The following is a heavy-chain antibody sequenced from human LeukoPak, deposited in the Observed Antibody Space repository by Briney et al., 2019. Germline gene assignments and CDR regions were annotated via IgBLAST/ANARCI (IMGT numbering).Heavy chain of an antibody. CDR2: IYYSGST. CDR1: GGSISSGGYY. J-gene: IGHJ4*02. CDR3: ARDSCSSTSCRKKFDY. Sequence: SETLSLTCTVSGGSISSGGYYWSWIRQHPGKGLEWIGYIYYSGSTYYNPSLKSRVTISVDTSKNQFSLKLSSVTAADTAVYYCARDSCSSTSCRKKFDYWGQGTLVTVSS. V-gene: IGHV4-31*03. D-gene: IGHD2-2*01.